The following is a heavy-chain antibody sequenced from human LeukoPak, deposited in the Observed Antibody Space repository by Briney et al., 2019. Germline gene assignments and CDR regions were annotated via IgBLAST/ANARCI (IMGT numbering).Heavy chain of an antibody. Sequence: SQTLSLTCAVSGGSIGSGGYSWSWIRQPPGKGLEWIGYIYHSGSTYYNPSLKSRVTISVDRSKNQFSLKLSSVTAADTAVYYCARVNYDFWSGYYISGSANYGMDVWGQGTTVTVSS. J-gene: IGHJ6*02. CDR3: ARVNYDFWSGYYISGSANYGMDV. CDR1: GGSIGSGGYS. D-gene: IGHD3-3*01. V-gene: IGHV4-30-2*01. CDR2: IYHSGST.